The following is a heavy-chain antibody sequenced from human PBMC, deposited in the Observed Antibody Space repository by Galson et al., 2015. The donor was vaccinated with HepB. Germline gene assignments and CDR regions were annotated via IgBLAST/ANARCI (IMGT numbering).Heavy chain of an antibody. Sequence: SLRLSCAASGFTFSSYVMNWVRQAPGKGLEWVSAISSSGGSTYYADSVKGRFTISRDNSKNTLYLQMNSLSDEDTAVYYCAKVLDVLPALWGQGTLVTVSS. CDR3: AKVLDVLPAL. J-gene: IGHJ4*02. CDR2: ISSSGGST. D-gene: IGHD2/OR15-2a*01. CDR1: GFTFSSYV. V-gene: IGHV3-23*01.